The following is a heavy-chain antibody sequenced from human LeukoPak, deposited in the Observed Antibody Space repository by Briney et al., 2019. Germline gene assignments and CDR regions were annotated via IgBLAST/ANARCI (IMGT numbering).Heavy chain of an antibody. V-gene: IGHV1-69*05. D-gene: IGHD2-2*01. CDR3: ARGLQYQLLKALGYYYMDV. J-gene: IGHJ6*03. CDR2: IIPISGTA. CDR1: GGTFSSHA. Sequence: SVKVFCKASGGTFSSHAIAWVRQAPGQGPEWMGGIIPISGTANYAQKFQGRVTITTDESTSTAYMELSSLTSDDTAVYYCARGLQYQLLKALGYYYMDVWGEGTTVTVSS.